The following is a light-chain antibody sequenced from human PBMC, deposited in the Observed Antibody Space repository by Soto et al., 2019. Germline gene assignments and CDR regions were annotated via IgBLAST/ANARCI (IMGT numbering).Light chain of an antibody. Sequence: QSALTQPRSVSGSPGQSVTISCTGASSDVSDYNFVSWYQQYAGKAPKVIIYGVDKRSSGVPDRFSGSKSGNTASLTISGLQTEDEAEYFCSSYTSSSTLIFGGGTQLTVL. V-gene: IGLV2-11*01. CDR2: GVD. CDR3: SSYTSSSTLI. J-gene: IGLJ2*01. CDR1: SSDVSDYNF.